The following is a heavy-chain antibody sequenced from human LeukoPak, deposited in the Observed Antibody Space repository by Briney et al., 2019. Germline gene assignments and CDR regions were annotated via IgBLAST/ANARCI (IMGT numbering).Heavy chain of an antibody. D-gene: IGHD3-3*01. CDR2: ISSSSSYI. V-gene: IGHV3-21*01. J-gene: IGHJ4*02. CDR3: ARGGLWGTIDFEDY. Sequence: GGSLRLSCAASGFTFSSYSMNWVRQAPGKGLEWVSSISSSSSYIYYADSVKGRFTISRDNAKNSPYLQMNSLRAEDTAVYYCARGGLWGTIDFEDYWGQGTLVTVSS. CDR1: GFTFSSYS.